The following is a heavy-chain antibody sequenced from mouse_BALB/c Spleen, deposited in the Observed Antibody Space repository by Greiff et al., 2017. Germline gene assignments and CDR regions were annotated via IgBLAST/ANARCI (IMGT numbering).Heavy chain of an antibody. CDR2: IDPANGNT. Sequence: EVQLKESGAELVKPGASVKLSCTASGFNIKDTYMHWVKQRPEQGLEWIGRIDPANGNTKYDPKFQGKATITADTSSNTAYLQLSSLTSEDTAVYYCARDGNYGYFDVWGAGTTVTVAS. CDR1: GFNIKDTY. V-gene: IGHV14-3*02. D-gene: IGHD2-1*01. CDR3: ARDGNYGYFDV. J-gene: IGHJ1*01.